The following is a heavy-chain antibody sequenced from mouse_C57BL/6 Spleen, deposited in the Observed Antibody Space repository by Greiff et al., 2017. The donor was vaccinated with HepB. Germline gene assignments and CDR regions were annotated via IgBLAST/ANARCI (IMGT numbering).Heavy chain of an antibody. CDR3: ARRTYEGNYFDY. J-gene: IGHJ2*01. D-gene: IGHD5-1*01. CDR2: IDPSDSYT. CDR1: GYTFTSYW. V-gene: IGHV1-69*01. Sequence: QVQLQQSGAELVMPGASVKLSCKASGYTFTSYWMHWVKQRPGQGLEWIGEIDPSDSYTNYNQKFKGKSTLTVDKSSSTAYMQLSSLTSEDSAVYYCARRTYEGNYFDYWGQGTTLTVSS.